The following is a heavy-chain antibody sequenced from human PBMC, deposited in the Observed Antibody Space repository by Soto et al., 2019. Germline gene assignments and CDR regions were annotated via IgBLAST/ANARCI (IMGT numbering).Heavy chain of an antibody. J-gene: IGHJ6*02. D-gene: IGHD6-13*01. CDR2: ISYDGSNK. CDR3: AKDIAAAGVIYYYYYGMDV. V-gene: IGHV3-30*18. Sequence: GGSLRLSCAASGFTFSSYGMHWVRQAPGKGLEWVAVISYDGSNKYYADSVKGRFTISRDNSKNTLYLQMNSLRAEDTAVYYCAKDIAAAGVIYYYYYGMDVWGQGTTVTVSS. CDR1: GFTFSSYG.